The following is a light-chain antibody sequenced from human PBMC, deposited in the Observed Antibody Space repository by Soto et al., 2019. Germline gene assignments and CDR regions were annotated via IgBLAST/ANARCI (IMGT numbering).Light chain of an antibody. J-gene: IGKJ4*01. CDR1: QSVASSF. CDR3: HKYGPSPLT. CDR2: TAS. V-gene: IGKV3-20*01. Sequence: EIVLTQSPGTLSLSPGARATLSCRASQSVASSFIAWFQQKPGQPPRLLIYTASSRAPGIPDRFTASGSGTDFPLTVSRLEPEDFAVYYCHKYGPSPLTFGGGTQVEI.